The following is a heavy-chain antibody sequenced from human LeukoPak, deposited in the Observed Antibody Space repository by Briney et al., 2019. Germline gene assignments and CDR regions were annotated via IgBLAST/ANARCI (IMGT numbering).Heavy chain of an antibody. J-gene: IGHJ4*02. CDR3: ARAGPFYSGNYLGF. D-gene: IGHD1-26*01. V-gene: IGHV1-8*02. CDR2: MNPNSGNT. CDR1: GYTFTSYD. Sequence: ASVKVSCKASGYTFTSYDINWVRQATGQGLEWMGWMNPNSGNTGYAQKFQGRVTMTRDTSISTAYMELSRLTSDDTAVYYCARAGPFYSGNYLGFWGQGTLVTVSS.